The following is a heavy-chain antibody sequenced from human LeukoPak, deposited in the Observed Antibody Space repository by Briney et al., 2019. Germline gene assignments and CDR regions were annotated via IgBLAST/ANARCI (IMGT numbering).Heavy chain of an antibody. CDR1: GFTFSSYA. V-gene: IGHV3-30*04. CDR2: ISYDGSNK. Sequence: GGSLRLSCAASGFTFSSYAMHWVRQAPGKGLEWVAVISYDGSNKYYADSVKGQFTISRDNSKNTLYLQMNSLRAEDTAVYYCAKGIAAAGRRGYFDYWGQGTLVTVSS. J-gene: IGHJ4*02. CDR3: AKGIAAAGRRGYFDY. D-gene: IGHD6-13*01.